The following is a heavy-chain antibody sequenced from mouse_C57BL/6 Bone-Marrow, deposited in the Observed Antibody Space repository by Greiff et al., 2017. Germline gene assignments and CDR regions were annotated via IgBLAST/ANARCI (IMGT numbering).Heavy chain of an antibody. J-gene: IGHJ1*03. V-gene: IGHV1-15*01. CDR2: IDPETGGT. Sequence: VQLQQSGAELVRPGASVTLSCKASGYTFTDYEMHWVKQTPVHGLEWIGAIDPETGGTAYNQKFKGKAILTADRSSRTAYMGLRSLTSEDSAVYYCTRSRDYGSSWYFDVWGTGTTVTVSS. CDR3: TRSRDYGSSWYFDV. D-gene: IGHD1-1*01. CDR1: GYTFTDYE.